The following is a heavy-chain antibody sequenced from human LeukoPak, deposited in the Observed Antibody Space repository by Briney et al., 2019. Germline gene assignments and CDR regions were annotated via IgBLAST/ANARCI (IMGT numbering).Heavy chain of an antibody. CDR3: XXWSXILTGYHTLDY. J-gene: IGHJ4*02. D-gene: IGHD3-9*01. CDR1: GGSFSGYY. V-gene: IGHV4-34*01. CDR2: INHSGST. Sequence: XSETLXLTCAVYGGSFSGYYWSWIRQPPGKGLEWIGEINHSGSTNYNPSLKSRVTISVDTSKNQFSLKLSAVTAADTAVVYCXXWSXILTGYHTLDYWGQGTLVTVSS.